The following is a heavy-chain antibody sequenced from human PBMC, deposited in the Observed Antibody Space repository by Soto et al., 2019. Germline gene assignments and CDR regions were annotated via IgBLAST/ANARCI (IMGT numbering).Heavy chain of an antibody. CDR3: AREAGHYYGSGSYYPPNYYYGMDV. D-gene: IGHD3-10*01. V-gene: IGHV4-38-2*02. CDR1: GYSISSGYY. J-gene: IGHJ6*02. CDR2: IYHSGST. Sequence: SETLSLTCAVSGYSISSGYYWGWIRQPPGKGLEWIGSIYHSGSTYYNPSLKSRVTISVDTSKNQFSLKLCSVTAADTAVYYCAREAGHYYGSGSYYPPNYYYGMDVWGQGTTVTVSS.